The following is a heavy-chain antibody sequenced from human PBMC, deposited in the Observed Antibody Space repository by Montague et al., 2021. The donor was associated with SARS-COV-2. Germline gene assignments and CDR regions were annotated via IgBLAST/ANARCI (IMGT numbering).Heavy chain of an antibody. D-gene: IGHD3-3*01. CDR2: IYSSGTT. CDR1: GGSISNYY. Sequence: SETLSLTCTVSGGSISNYYWRWSRQPPGKGLEWIGEIYSSGTTNNNTSLHSRGTILLDTSKKQFSLRLNSVSAADTAVYYCARFDYYFDYWGPGTLVTVSS. V-gene: IGHV4-59*01. J-gene: IGHJ4*02. CDR3: ARFDYYFDY.